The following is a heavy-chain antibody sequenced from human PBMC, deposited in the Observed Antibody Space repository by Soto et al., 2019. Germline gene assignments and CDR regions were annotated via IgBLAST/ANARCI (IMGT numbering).Heavy chain of an antibody. V-gene: IGHV4-4*07. CDR1: GGYISSYY. CDR3: ARDRFRWLPRGMDV. D-gene: IGHD5-18*01. CDR2: IYTSGST. Sequence: SETLSLTCTVSGGYISSYYVSWIRQPTGKGLEWIGRIYTSGSTNYNPSLKSRVTMSVDTSKNQFSLKLSSVTAADTAVYYCARDRFRWLPRGMDVWGQGTTVTVSS. J-gene: IGHJ6*02.